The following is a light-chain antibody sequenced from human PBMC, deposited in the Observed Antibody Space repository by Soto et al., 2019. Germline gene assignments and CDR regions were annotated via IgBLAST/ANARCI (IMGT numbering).Light chain of an antibody. V-gene: IGLV2-14*01. CDR1: SSDVGGYNY. Sequence: QSALNQPASVSGSPGQSITISCTGTSSDVGGYNYVSWYQHHPGKAPKLMIYEVSNRPSGVSNRFSGSKSGNTASLTISGLQAEDEADYYCSSYTGSSTPVFGGGTKLTVL. J-gene: IGLJ3*02. CDR2: EVS. CDR3: SSYTGSSTPV.